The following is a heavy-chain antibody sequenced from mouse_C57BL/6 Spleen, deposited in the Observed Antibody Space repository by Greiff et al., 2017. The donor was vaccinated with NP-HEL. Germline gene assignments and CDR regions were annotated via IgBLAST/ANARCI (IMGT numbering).Heavy chain of an antibody. CDR1: GYTFTDYY. V-gene: IGHV1-26*01. J-gene: IGHJ1*03. D-gene: IGHD1-1*01. Sequence: EVQLQQSGPELVKPGASVKISCKASGYTFTDYYMNWVKQSHGKSLEWIGDINPNNGGTSYNQKFKGKATLTVDKSSSTAYMELRSLTSEDSAVYYCARRSSYWYFDVWGTRTTVTVSS. CDR2: INPNNGGT. CDR3: ARRSSYWYFDV.